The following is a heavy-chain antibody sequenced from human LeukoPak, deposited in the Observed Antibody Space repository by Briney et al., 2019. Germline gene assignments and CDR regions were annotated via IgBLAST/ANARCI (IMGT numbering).Heavy chain of an antibody. Sequence: ASVKVSCKVSGYTLTELSMHWVRQAPGKGLEWVGGFDLEDGETVYAQKFQGRVTMTEDTSSDTAYMDLSSLRSEDTAVYYCATAFRNYDFWSGPGFDYWGQGTLDTVSS. D-gene: IGHD3-3*01. V-gene: IGHV1-24*01. CDR2: FDLEDGET. J-gene: IGHJ4*02. CDR3: ATAFRNYDFWSGPGFDY. CDR1: GYTLTELS.